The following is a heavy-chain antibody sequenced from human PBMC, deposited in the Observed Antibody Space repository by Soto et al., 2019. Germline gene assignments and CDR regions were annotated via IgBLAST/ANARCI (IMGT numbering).Heavy chain of an antibody. Sequence: ASVKVSCKASGYTFTGSYMHWVRQAPGQGLEWMGWINPNSGGTNYAQKFQGRVTMTRDTSISTAYMELRRLRSDDTAVYYCARLRAAFWSGYFTYWGQGTLVTVS. CDR2: INPNSGGT. J-gene: IGHJ4*02. V-gene: IGHV1-2*02. D-gene: IGHD3-3*01. CDR1: GYTFTGSY. CDR3: ARLRAAFWSGYFTY.